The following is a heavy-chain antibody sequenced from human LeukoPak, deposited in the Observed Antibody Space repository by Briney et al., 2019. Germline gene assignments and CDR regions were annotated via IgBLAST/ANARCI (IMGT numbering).Heavy chain of an antibody. J-gene: IGHJ4*02. CDR1: GYTFTTHW. V-gene: IGHV5-51*01. Sequence: MPGESLKISCKGSGYTFTTHWIGWVRQMPGKGLEWMGIIYPGDSDTRYGPSFQGQVTISADKSISTAYLQWSSLRASDTAMYYCARQSIVAADQVNFDYWGQGTLVTVSS. CDR3: ARQSIVAADQVNFDY. CDR2: IYPGDSDT. D-gene: IGHD2-15*01.